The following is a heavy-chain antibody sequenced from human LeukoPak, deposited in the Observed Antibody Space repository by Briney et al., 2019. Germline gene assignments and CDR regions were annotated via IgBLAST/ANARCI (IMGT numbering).Heavy chain of an antibody. V-gene: IGHV4-30-4*01. D-gene: IGHD3-22*01. J-gene: IGHJ3*01. CDR1: GGSISSGDYY. CDR2: IYYSGST. CDR3: ARDRVYYDSSGYIPLLTPGRV. Sequence: SETLSLSCTVSGGSISSGDYYWSWIRQPPGKGLEWIGYIYYSGSTYYNLSLKSRVTISVDTSKNQFSLKLSSVTAADTAVYYCARDRVYYDSSGYIPLLTPGRVWGQGTMVTVSS.